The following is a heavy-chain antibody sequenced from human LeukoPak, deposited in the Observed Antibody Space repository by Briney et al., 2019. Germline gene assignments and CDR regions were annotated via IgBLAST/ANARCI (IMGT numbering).Heavy chain of an antibody. CDR2: IDSDGSTT. D-gene: IGHD6-6*01. Sequence: GGSLRLSCAASGFTFSSNWMHWGRQAPGKGLVWVSRIDSDGSTTNLADSVKGRFTISRDNSKNTLYLQMNSLRAEDTAVYHCVAIVSARPRWGQGTLVTVSS. CDR1: GFTFSSNW. CDR3: VAIVSARPR. J-gene: IGHJ4*02. V-gene: IGHV3-74*01.